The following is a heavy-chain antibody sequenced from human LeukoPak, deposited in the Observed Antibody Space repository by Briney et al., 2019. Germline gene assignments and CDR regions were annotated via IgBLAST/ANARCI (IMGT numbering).Heavy chain of an antibody. Sequence: PSDTLFLSCSFAGSSISSYYWSLIQQPPGKVLELIGYIYYSAGTNYNPSLKSRVTISVDTSKNQFSLKLSSVTAADTAVYYCARQYCGSTGCYPYFDFWGQGTLDSVS. J-gene: IGHJ4*02. V-gene: IGHV4-59*01. CDR1: GSSISSYY. D-gene: IGHD2-2*01. CDR2: IYYSAGT. CDR3: ARQYCGSTGCYPYFDF.